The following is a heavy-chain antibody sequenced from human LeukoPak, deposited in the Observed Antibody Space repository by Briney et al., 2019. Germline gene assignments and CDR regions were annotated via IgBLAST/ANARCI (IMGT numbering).Heavy chain of an antibody. CDR3: ARGMTTVVTPVRY. CDR2: TSSSGAYI. J-gene: IGHJ4*02. D-gene: IGHD4-23*01. V-gene: IGHV3-21*01. Sequence: GGSLRLSCAASGFIFSDYSVNWVRQAPGKGLEWVSSTSSSGAYIHYADSVKGRFTISRDNAKSSLYLQMNSLRAEDTAVYYCARGMTTVVTPVRYWGQGTLVTVSS. CDR1: GFIFSDYS.